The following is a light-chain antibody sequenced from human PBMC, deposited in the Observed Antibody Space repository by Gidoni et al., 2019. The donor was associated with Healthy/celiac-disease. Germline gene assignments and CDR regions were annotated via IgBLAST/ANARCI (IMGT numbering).Light chain of an antibody. J-gene: IGKJ5*01. CDR1: QSVLYSSNNKNY. CDR3: QQYYSTLIT. CDR2: WAS. Sequence: DIVMTQSPDSLPVSLGERATINCKSSQSVLYSSNNKNYLAWYQQKPGQPPKLLIYWASTRESGVPDRFSGSGSGTDFTLTISSLQAEDVAVYYCQQYYSTLITFGQGTRLEIK. V-gene: IGKV4-1*01.